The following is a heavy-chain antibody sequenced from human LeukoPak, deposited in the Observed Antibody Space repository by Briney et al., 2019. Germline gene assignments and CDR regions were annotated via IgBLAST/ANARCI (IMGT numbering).Heavy chain of an antibody. CDR1: GYSFTAYY. V-gene: IGHV1-2*02. D-gene: IGHD3-10*01. J-gene: IGHJ5*02. Sequence: ASVKVSCKASGYSFTAYYIHWVRQAPRQGLEWMGWINPNSDATNYVQKFQGRVTMTSDTSITTAYLELSSLRSDDTAVYYCARVRYGAGTYYNFDPWGQGTLVTVSS. CDR3: ARVRYGAGTYYNFDP. CDR2: INPNSDAT.